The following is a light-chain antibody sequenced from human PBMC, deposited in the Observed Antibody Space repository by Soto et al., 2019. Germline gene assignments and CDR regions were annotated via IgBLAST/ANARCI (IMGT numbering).Light chain of an antibody. CDR3: SSYTRSSTLYV. V-gene: IGLV2-14*01. Sequence: QSALTQPASVSGSPGQSITISCTGTSSDVGDYDYVSWYQRHPGKAPKVVIYEVSNRPSGVSNRFSGSKSGNTASLTISGRQAEDEADYYCSSYTRSSTLYVFGTGTKVTVL. CDR2: EVS. CDR1: SSDVGDYDY. J-gene: IGLJ1*01.